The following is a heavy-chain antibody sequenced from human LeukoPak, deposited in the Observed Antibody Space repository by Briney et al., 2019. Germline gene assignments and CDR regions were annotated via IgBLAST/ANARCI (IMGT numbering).Heavy chain of an antibody. CDR3: VTGEDSGRPQAIDY. J-gene: IGHJ4*02. CDR2: ISSSSSTI. V-gene: IGHV3-48*02. D-gene: IGHD3-10*01. Sequence: PGGSLRLSCVASGFTFNTYAMNWVRQAPGKELEWVTYISSSSSTIYYADSVRGRFAISRDNARKSLYLQMNSLRDEDTAVYYCVTGEDSGRPQAIDYWGQGTLVTVSS. CDR1: GFTFNTYA.